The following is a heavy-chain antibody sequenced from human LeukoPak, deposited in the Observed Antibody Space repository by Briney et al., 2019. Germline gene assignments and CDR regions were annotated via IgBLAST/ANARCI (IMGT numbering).Heavy chain of an antibody. J-gene: IGHJ5*02. CDR3: ARQLYYDLSSGYYNPLLPTYNWFDP. V-gene: IGHV3-48*01. CDR2: ISSSSSTI. Sequence: GGSLRLSCAASGFTFSDYSMNWVRQAPGKGLEWISYISSSSSTIYYADSVKGRFTISRDNAKKSLYMQMNSLRAEDTAVYYCARQLYYDLSSGYYNPLLPTYNWFDPWGQGTLVTVSS. D-gene: IGHD3-9*01. CDR1: GFTFSDYS.